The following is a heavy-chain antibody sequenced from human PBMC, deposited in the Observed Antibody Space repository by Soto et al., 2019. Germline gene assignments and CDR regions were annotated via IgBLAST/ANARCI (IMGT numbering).Heavy chain of an antibody. J-gene: IGHJ3*02. V-gene: IGHV4-30-2*01. CDR1: GGSISSGGYS. D-gene: IGHD3-16*01. CDR3: ARAYYPWADAFDI. Sequence: PSETLSLTCAVSGGSISSGGYSWSWIRHPPGKGLEWIGYIYHSGSTYYNPSLKSRVTISVDRSKNQFSLKLSSVTAADTAVYYCARAYYPWADAFDIWGQGTMVTVSS. CDR2: IYHSGST.